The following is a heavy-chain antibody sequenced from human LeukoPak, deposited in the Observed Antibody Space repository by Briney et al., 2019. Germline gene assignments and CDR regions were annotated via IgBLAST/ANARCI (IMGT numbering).Heavy chain of an antibody. J-gene: IGHJ4*02. Sequence: GGSLRLSCAASGFIVSSSYMSWVRQAPGKGLEWVSAMYSGGSTYYTDSVKGRFTISRDNSQNTLYLQMNSLRAEDTALYYCARIIPFYDSNVYYYFDYWGQGALVTVSS. CDR2: MYSGGST. CDR1: GFIVSSSY. V-gene: IGHV3-53*01. D-gene: IGHD3-22*01. CDR3: ARIIPFYDSNVYYYFDY.